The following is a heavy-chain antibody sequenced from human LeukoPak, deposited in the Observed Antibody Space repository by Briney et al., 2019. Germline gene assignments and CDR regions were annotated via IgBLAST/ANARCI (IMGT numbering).Heavy chain of an antibody. CDR2: INPHSGGT. J-gene: IGHJ5*02. CDR1: GYTFTGYY. Sequence: LGASVKVSCKASGYTFTGYYMHWVRQAPGQGLEWMGWINPHSGGTNYAQKFQGRVTMTRDTSISTAYMELSRLRSDDTAVYYCARDGLYYYDSSGVTWFDPWGQGTLVTVSS. CDR3: ARDGLYYYDSSGVTWFDP. D-gene: IGHD3-22*01. V-gene: IGHV1-2*03.